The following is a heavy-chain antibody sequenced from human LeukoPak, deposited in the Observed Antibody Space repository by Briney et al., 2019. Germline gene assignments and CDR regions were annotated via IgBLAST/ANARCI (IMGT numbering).Heavy chain of an antibody. V-gene: IGHV4-61*01. Sequence: SQTLSLTCTVSGGSISGGSYYWGWIRQPPGKGVEWIGYIYYSGSTKDNLSLKSRVPISVDTSKNQLSLKLSSVTAADTAVYYCARGEYGLFDYWGQGTLVTVSS. D-gene: IGHD2/OR15-2a*01. CDR2: IYYSGST. J-gene: IGHJ4*02. CDR1: GGSISGGSYY. CDR3: ARGEYGLFDY.